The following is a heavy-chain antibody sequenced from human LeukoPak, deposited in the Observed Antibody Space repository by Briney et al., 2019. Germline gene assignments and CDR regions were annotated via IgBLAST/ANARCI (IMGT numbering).Heavy chain of an antibody. V-gene: IGHV3-11*04. CDR1: GFTFSDYY. CDR2: IISGGSTI. J-gene: IGHJ4*02. D-gene: IGHD1-26*01. Sequence: GGSLRLSCAASGFTFSDYYMSWIRQAPGKGLEWVSYIISGGSTIYYADSVKGRFTISRDNSKDTLYLQMNSLRAEDTAVYYCARDLRGSLVGARGFDYWGQGTLVTVSS. CDR3: ARDLRGSLVGARGFDY.